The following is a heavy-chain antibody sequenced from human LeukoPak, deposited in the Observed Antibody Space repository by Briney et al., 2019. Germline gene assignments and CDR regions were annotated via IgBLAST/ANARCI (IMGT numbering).Heavy chain of an antibody. D-gene: IGHD3-9*01. CDR3: TTDLALRYSDY. V-gene: IGHV3-15*01. CDR1: GFTLSNAW. Sequence: GGSLRLSCAASGFTLSNAWMSWVRQAPGKGLEWVGRIKSKTDGGTTDYAAPVKGRFTISRDDSKNTLYLQMNSLKTEDTAVYYCTTDLALRYSDYWGQGTLVTVSS. CDR2: IKSKTDGGTT. J-gene: IGHJ4*02.